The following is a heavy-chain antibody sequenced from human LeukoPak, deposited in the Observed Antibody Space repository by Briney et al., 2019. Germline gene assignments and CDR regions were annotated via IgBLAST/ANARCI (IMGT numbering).Heavy chain of an antibody. Sequence: ASVRASCKASGYTFTSYGISWLRQAPGQGLEWMGWIRTYNGNTDYEKKLQGRSTMTTDTSTRTAYKDLRSLRSDDTAVYYCARYYDFWRGYYHGMDVWGQGTTVTVSS. CDR1: GYTFTSYG. V-gene: IGHV1-18*01. J-gene: IGHJ6*02. D-gene: IGHD3-3*01. CDR3: ARYYDFWRGYYHGMDV. CDR2: IRTYNGNT.